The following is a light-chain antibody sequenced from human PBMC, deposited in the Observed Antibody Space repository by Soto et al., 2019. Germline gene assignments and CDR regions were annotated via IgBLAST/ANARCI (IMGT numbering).Light chain of an antibody. J-gene: IGLJ3*02. CDR1: GSNIGGFS. CDR3: GAWDNTQSWV. Sequence: QSVLTQPPSVSAAPGQRITISCSGSGSNIGGFSVSWYQRLPGTAPKLLSYDNDKRPSGIPDRFSGSKSGTSATLAITTLQTGDEAHYFCGAWDNTQSWVFGPGTKLTVL. CDR2: DND. V-gene: IGLV1-51*01.